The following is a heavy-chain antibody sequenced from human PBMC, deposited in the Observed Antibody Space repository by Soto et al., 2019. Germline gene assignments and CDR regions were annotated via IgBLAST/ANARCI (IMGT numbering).Heavy chain of an antibody. CDR1: GGTFSSYA. CDR3: AREQGIFGVVIMGDRDAFDI. V-gene: IGHV1-69*05. Sequence: SVKVSCKASGGTFSSYAISWVRQAPGQGLEWMGVIIPIFGTANYAQKFQGRVTMTRDTSTSTAYMELSSLRSEDTAVYYCAREQGIFGVVIMGDRDAFDIWGQGTTVTVSS. CDR2: IIPIFGTA. J-gene: IGHJ3*02. D-gene: IGHD3-3*01.